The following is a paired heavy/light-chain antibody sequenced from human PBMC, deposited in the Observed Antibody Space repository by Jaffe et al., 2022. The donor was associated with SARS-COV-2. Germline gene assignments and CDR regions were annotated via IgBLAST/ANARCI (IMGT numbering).Heavy chain of an antibody. CDR3: AKEVTYSGYPGMDV. Sequence: EVQLLESGGDLVQPGGSLRLSCAASGFRFSSYAMVWVRQTPEKGLEYVSSIDKSGAITSYADSVRGRFTVSRDNSKTIVYLQMSSLRVEDTALYYCAKEVTYSGYPGMDVWGHGTAVTVSS. CDR1: GFRFSSYA. D-gene: IGHD5-12*01. J-gene: IGHJ6*02. CDR2: IDKSGAIT. V-gene: IGHV3-23*01.
Light chain of an antibody. J-gene: IGLJ3*02. Sequence: QSVLTQPPSVSAAPGQKVTISCSGSNSNIGKRYVSWYQQFPGTAPKLLIYEDNKRPSGIPDRFSGSKSGTSATLGITELQTGDEADYYCGAWDTSLNGGVFGGGTRLTVL. CDR3: GAWDTSLNGGV. CDR2: EDN. V-gene: IGLV1-51*02. CDR1: NSNIGKRY.